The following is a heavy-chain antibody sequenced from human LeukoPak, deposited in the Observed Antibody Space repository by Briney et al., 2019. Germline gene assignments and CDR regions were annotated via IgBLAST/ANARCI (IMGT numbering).Heavy chain of an antibody. V-gene: IGHV3-48*04. CDR1: GFTFGPYT. CDR3: ARGPSYCGANCYYYFDY. D-gene: IGHD2-21*01. J-gene: IGHJ4*02. CDR2: ITSSSDTK. Sequence: GGSLRLSCVASGFTFGPYTMNWVRQAPGKGLEWISHITSSSDTKYYADSVKGRFTISRDNAKNSLYLQMNSLRAEDTAVYYCARGPSYCGANCYYYFDYWGQGTLVTVSS.